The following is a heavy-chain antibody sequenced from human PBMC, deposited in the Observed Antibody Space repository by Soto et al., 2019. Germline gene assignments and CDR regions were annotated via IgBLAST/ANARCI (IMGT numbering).Heavy chain of an antibody. CDR1: GGSFSGYY. D-gene: IGHD6-19*01. V-gene: IGHV4-34*01. CDR3: AREEAVAGTIY. J-gene: IGHJ4*02. Sequence: QVQLQQWGAGLLKPSETLSLTCAVYGGSFSGYYWSWIRQPPGKGLEWIGEINHRGSTNYNPSLKSRVTIAVDTSKNQFSLKLSSVTAADTAVDYCAREEAVAGTIYWGQGTLVTVSS. CDR2: INHRGST.